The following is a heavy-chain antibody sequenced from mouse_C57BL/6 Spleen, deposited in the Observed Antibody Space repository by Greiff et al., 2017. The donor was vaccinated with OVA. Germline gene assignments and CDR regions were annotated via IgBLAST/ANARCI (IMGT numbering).Heavy chain of an antibody. CDR3: ARDGLPRGYFDV. J-gene: IGHJ1*03. V-gene: IGHV7-1*01. Sequence: EVKVVESGGGLVQSGRSLRLSCATSGFTFSDFYMEWVRQAPGKGLEWIAASRNKANDYTTEYSASVKGRFIVSRDTSQSILYLQMNALRAEDTAIYYCARDGLPRGYFDVWGTGTTVTVSS. D-gene: IGHD2-1*01. CDR2: SRNKANDYTT. CDR1: GFTFSDFY.